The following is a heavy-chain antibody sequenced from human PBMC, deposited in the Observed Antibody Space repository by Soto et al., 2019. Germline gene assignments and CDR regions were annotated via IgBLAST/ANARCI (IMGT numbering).Heavy chain of an antibody. CDR1: GGSFSGYY. D-gene: IGHD1-7*01. CDR2: INHSGST. Sequence: QVQLQQWGAGLLKPSETLSLTCAVYGGSFSGYYWTWIRQPPGTGLEWIGEINHSGSTNYNPSLKSRVTISGDTSKNQFSLKLTSVTAADTAVYYCARDKTTGLFDYWGQGTLVTVSS. J-gene: IGHJ4*02. CDR3: ARDKTTGLFDY. V-gene: IGHV4-34*01.